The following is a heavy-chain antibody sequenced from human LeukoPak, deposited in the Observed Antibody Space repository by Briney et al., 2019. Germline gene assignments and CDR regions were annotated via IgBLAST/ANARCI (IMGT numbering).Heavy chain of an antibody. V-gene: IGHV4-34*01. CDR2: INHSGST. J-gene: IGHJ5*02. CDR3: AGSCYDILTGPNNWFDP. D-gene: IGHD3-9*01. CDR1: GGSFSGYY. Sequence: SETLSLTCAVYGGSFSGYYWSWIRQPPGKGLEWIGEINHSGSTNYNPSLKSRVTISVDTSKNQFSLKLSSVTAADTAVYYCAGSCYDILTGPNNWFDPWGQGTLVTVSS.